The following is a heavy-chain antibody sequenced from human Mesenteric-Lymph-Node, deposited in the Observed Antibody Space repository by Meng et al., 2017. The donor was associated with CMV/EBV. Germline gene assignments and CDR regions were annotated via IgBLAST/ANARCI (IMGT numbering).Heavy chain of an antibody. Sequence: SETLSLTCAVYGGSFSGYYWSWIRQPPGKGLEWIGEINHSGSTNYNPSLKSRVTISVDTSKNQFSLKLSSVTAADTAVYYCARDGGGELRHAFDIWGQGTMVTVSS. J-gene: IGHJ3*02. CDR2: INHSGST. CDR3: ARDGGGELRHAFDI. CDR1: GGSFSGYY. V-gene: IGHV4-34*01. D-gene: IGHD3-16*01.